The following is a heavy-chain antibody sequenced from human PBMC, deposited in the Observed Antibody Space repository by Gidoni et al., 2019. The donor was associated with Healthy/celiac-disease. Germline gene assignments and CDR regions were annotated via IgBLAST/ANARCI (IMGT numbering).Heavy chain of an antibody. V-gene: IGHV5-51*01. CDR1: GSSFTSYW. J-gene: IGHJ6*02. D-gene: IGHD2-15*01. CDR3: ARSPYCSGGSCYYYGMDV. Sequence: EVQLVQSGAEVKKPGESLKISCTGSGSSFTSYWIGWVRQMPGNGLEWMGIIYPGDSDTRYSPSFQGQVTISADKSISTAYLQWSSLKASDTAMYYCARSPYCSGGSCYYYGMDVWGQGTTVTVSS. CDR2: IYPGDSDT.